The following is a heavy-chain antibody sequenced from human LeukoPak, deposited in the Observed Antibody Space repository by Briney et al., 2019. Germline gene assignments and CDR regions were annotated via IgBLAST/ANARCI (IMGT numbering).Heavy chain of an antibody. CDR3: ASTSSGYPTLE. CDR1: GYTFTSYY. Sequence: GASVKVSCKASGYTFTSYYMHWVRQAPGQGLEWMGIINPSGGSTSYAQKFQGRVTMTRDTSTSTVYMELRSLRSDDTAVYYCASTSSGYPTLEWGQGTLVTVSS. J-gene: IGHJ4*02. D-gene: IGHD6-19*01. V-gene: IGHV1-46*01. CDR2: INPSGGST.